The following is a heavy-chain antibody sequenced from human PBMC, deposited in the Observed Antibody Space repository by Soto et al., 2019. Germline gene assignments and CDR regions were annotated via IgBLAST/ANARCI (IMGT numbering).Heavy chain of an antibody. V-gene: IGHV1-18*01. CDR1: GYNFITSG. Sequence: QVQLVQSGPEVKRPGASVKVSCKASGYNFITSGINWVRQAPGQGLEWMGWISTANGDRKYALKFKGRVTMTSEVSTTTAYMELTNLRSDDTAVYFCARGRYFATTHRQWWYFDLWGRGTLVTVSS. CDR2: ISTANGDR. CDR3: ARGRYFATTHRQWWYFDL. D-gene: IGHD3-10*01. J-gene: IGHJ2*01.